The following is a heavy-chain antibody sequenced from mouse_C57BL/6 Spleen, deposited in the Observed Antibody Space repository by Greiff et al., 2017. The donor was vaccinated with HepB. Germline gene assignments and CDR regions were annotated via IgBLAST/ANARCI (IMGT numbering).Heavy chain of an antibody. J-gene: IGHJ3*01. Sequence: EVKLMESGGGLVKPGGSLKLSCAASGFTFSSYAMSWVRQTPEKRLEWVATISDGGSYTYYPDNVKGRFTISRDNAKNNLYLQMSHLKSEDTAMYYCARSLYYGSSSGFAYWGQGTLVTVSA. CDR2: ISDGGSYT. D-gene: IGHD1-1*01. CDR3: ARSLYYGSSSGFAY. V-gene: IGHV5-4*03. CDR1: GFTFSSYA.